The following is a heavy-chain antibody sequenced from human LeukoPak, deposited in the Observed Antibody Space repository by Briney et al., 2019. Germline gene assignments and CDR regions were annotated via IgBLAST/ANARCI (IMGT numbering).Heavy chain of an antibody. V-gene: IGHV4-39*02. CDR2: IYYSGST. J-gene: IGHJ5*02. D-gene: IGHD3-10*01. Sequence: SETLSLTCTVSGGSISSSSYYWGWIRQPPGKGLEWIGSIYYSGSTYYNPSLKSRVTISVDTSKNQFSLKLSSVTAADTAVHYCARETYYYGSGSAQSWFDPWGQGTLVTVSS. CDR3: ARETYYYGSGSAQSWFDP. CDR1: GGSISSSSYY.